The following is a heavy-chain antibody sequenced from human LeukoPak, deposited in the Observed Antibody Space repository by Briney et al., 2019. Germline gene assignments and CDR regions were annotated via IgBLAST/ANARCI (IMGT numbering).Heavy chain of an antibody. Sequence: GGSLRLSCAASGFTFSSYWMSWVRQAPGKGLEWVANIKQGGSEKYYVDSVKGRFTISRDNAKNSLYLQMNSLRAEDTAVYYCARDKFTIFGVIDYWGQGTLVTVSS. V-gene: IGHV3-7*01. J-gene: IGHJ4*02. CDR1: GFTFSSYW. D-gene: IGHD3-3*01. CDR2: IKQGGSEK. CDR3: ARDKFTIFGVIDY.